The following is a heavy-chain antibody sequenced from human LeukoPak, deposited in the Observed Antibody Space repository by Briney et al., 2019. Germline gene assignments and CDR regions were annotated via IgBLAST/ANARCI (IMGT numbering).Heavy chain of an antibody. CDR1: AYSISSGYY. D-gene: IGHD3-10*01. V-gene: IGHV4-38-2*02. Sequence: PSETLSLTCTVSAYSISSGYYWGWIRQPPGKGLEWIGSMYHSGSTYYNPSLKSRVTISVDTSKNQFSLKLASVTAADTAVYYCARVAYYYTSGTNYYFDYWGQGTLVTVSS. CDR2: MYHSGST. CDR3: ARVAYYYTSGTNYYFDY. J-gene: IGHJ4*02.